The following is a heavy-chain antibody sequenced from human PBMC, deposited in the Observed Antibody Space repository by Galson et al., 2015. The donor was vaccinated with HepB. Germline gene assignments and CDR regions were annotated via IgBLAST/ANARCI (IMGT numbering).Heavy chain of an antibody. D-gene: IGHD3-9*01. CDR1: GFTFSSYG. Sequence: SLRLSCAASGFTFSSYGMHWVRQAPGKGLEWVAVIWYDGSNKYYADSVKGRFTISRDNSKNTLYLQMNSLRAEDTAVYYCARERSAIDILTGYSPLGYWGQGTLVTVSS. CDR2: IWYDGSNK. V-gene: IGHV3-33*08. CDR3: ARERSAIDILTGYSPLGY. J-gene: IGHJ4*02.